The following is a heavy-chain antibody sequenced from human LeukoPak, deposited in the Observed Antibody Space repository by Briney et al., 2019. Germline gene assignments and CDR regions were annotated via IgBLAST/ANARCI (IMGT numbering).Heavy chain of an antibody. CDR2: IYTSGST. V-gene: IGHV4-61*02. J-gene: IGHJ6*02. D-gene: IGHD2-15*01. CDR1: GGSISSGGYY. CDR3: ARDGVDCSGGSCYPSYGMDV. Sequence: SETLSLTCTVSGGSISSGGYYWSWIRQPAGKGLEWIGRIYTSGSTNYSPSLKSRVTISVDTSKNQFSLKLSSVTAADTAVYYCARDGVDCSGGSCYPSYGMDVWGQGTTVTVSS.